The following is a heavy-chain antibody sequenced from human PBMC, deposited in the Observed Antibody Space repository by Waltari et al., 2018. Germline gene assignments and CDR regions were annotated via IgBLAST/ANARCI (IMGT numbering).Heavy chain of an antibody. CDR3: ARQGGVRFGELLHYYYGMDV. V-gene: IGHV4-34*01. J-gene: IGHJ6*02. Sequence: QVQLQQWGAGLLKPSETLSLTCAVYGGSFSGYYWSWIRQPPGKGLEWIGEINHSGSTNYNPSLKSRVTISVDTSKNQFSLKLSSVTAADTAVYYCARQGGVRFGELLHYYYGMDVWGQGTTVTVSS. CDR1: GGSFSGYY. D-gene: IGHD3-10*01. CDR2: INHSGST.